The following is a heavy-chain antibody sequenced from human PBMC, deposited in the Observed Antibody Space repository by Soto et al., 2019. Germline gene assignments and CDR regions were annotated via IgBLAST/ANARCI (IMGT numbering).Heavy chain of an antibody. CDR3: VQSRCGGDCLQSYSSHSYYGLDV. CDR2: IYWDDDK. J-gene: IGHJ6*02. V-gene: IGHV2-5*02. D-gene: IGHD2-21*02. Sequence: QITLKESGPTLVKPTQTLTLTCTFSGLSLSTIGEGVGWIRQPPGKALEWLALIYWDDDKRYSPSLKSRLTNTKDTSKNQVVLTMTNMDPVDTATYYCVQSRCGGDCLQSYSSHSYYGLDVWGQGTTVTVSS. CDR1: GLSLSTIGEG.